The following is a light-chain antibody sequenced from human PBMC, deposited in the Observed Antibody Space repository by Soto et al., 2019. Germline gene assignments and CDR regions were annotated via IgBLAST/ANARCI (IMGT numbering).Light chain of an antibody. CDR2: WAS. J-gene: IGKJ1*01. CDR1: QSVFSNSNNKNC. CDR3: QQAKSFPWT. V-gene: IGKV4-1*01. Sequence: IVMTQSPDSLAVSLGERATINCKSSQSVFSNSNNKNCLAWYQQKPGQPPRLLIYWASTRESGVPDRFSGSGSGTDFTLTIRSLQPEDFATYYCQQAKSFPWTFGQGTKVEIK.